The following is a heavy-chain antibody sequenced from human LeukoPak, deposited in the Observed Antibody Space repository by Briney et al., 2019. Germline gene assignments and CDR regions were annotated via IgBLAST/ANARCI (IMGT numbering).Heavy chain of an antibody. CDR2: IYHSGST. CDR1: GGSISSGGYY. D-gene: IGHD3-16*01. Sequence: PSQTLSLTCTVSGGSISSGGYYWSWIRQPPGKGLEWIGYIYHSGSTYYNPSLKSRVTISVDTSKNQFSMNLSSVTAADTAVHYCARAIGGYYFDFWGQGTLVTVSS. V-gene: IGHV4-30-2*01. CDR3: ARAIGGYYFDF. J-gene: IGHJ4*02.